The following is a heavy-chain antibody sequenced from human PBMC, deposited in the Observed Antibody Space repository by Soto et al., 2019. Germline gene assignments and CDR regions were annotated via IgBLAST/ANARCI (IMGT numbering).Heavy chain of an antibody. V-gene: IGHV3-13*01. CDR1: GLTFSTYD. CDR2: LGTGDDT. Sequence: EVQLVESGGGLIQPGGSLRLSCAASGLTFSTYDMHWVRQPIGKGLEWVAALGTGDDTYYPDSVRGRFIVSRDNVKNSLYLQMDSLTAGDTAMYYCTREGPDWVFDNWGRGTLVVVSS. J-gene: IGHJ2*01. CDR3: TREGPDWVFDN.